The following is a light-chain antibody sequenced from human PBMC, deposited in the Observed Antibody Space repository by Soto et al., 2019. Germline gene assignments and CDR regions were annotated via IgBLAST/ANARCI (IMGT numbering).Light chain of an antibody. CDR2: TIS. CDR1: QGLVLSDGNTY. CDR3: MQSAHWPWT. Sequence: DVVMTQSPLSLPVPLGQPASISCRSSQGLVLSDGNTYLSWFHQRPGQSPRRLIYTISDRAPGVPDRFSCSGSGTDFTLKISWLEAEDVGVYYCMQSAHWPWTFGPGTKVEV. V-gene: IGKV2-30*01. J-gene: IGKJ1*01.